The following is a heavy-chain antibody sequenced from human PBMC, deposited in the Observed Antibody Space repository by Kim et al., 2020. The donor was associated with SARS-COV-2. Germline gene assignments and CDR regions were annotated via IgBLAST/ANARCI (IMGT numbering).Heavy chain of an antibody. CDR2: VYSSGST. D-gene: IGHD3-10*01. J-gene: IGHJ4*02. CDR1: GGSISSYY. CDR3: ARDGRGSGNYRYFFDF. Sequence: SETLSLTCTVSGGSISSYYWSWVRQPPGKGLEWIAYVYSSGSTNYNPSLKSRVTISVDTSKNQFSLKLSSVTAADTAVYYCARDGRGSGNYRYFFDFWGQGTLVTVSS. V-gene: IGHV4-59*13.